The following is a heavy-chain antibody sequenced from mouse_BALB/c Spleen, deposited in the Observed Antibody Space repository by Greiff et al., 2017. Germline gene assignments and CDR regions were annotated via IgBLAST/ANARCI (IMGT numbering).Heavy chain of an antibody. V-gene: IGHV1-87*01. J-gene: IGHJ4*01. CDR1: GYTFTSYW. CDR2: IYPGDGDT. CDR3: AREGIYYYGSRAMDY. Sequence: LVESGAELARPGASVKLSCKASGYTFTSYWMQWVKQRPGQGLEWIGAIYPGDGDTRYTQKFKGKATLTADKSSSTAYMQLSSLASEDSAVYYCAREGIYYYGSRAMDYWGQGTSVTVSS. D-gene: IGHD1-1*01.